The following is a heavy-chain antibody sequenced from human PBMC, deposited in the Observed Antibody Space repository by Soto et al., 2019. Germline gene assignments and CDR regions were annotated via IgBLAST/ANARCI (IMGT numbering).Heavy chain of an antibody. CDR3: AKDVLRYFDWLNPPYFDY. CDR1: GFTFSSYG. CDR2: ISYDGSNK. V-gene: IGHV3-30*18. D-gene: IGHD3-9*01. J-gene: IGHJ4*02. Sequence: PGGSLRLSCAASGFTFSSYGMHWVRQAPGKGLEWVAVISYDGSNKYYADSVKGRFTISRDNSKNTLYLQMNSLRAEDTAVYYCAKDVLRYFDWLNPPYFDYWGQGT.